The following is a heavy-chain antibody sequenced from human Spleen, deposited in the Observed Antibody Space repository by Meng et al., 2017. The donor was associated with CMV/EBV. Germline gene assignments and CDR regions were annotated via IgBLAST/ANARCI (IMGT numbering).Heavy chain of an antibody. Sequence: QVPLQQWGAGLLKPSETLSLACAVYGGSFSGYYWSWIRQPPGKGLEWIGEINHSGSTNYNPSLKSRVTISVDTSKNQFSLKLSSVTAADTAVYYCARGVQDYGDYRGFDYWGQGTLVTVSS. CDR3: ARGVQDYGDYRGFDY. CDR2: INHSGST. J-gene: IGHJ4*02. CDR1: GGSFSGYY. D-gene: IGHD4-17*01. V-gene: IGHV4-34*01.